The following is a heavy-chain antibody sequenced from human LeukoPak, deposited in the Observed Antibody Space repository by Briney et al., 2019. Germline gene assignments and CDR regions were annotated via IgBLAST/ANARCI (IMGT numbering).Heavy chain of an antibody. CDR2: IYYSGST. Sequence: SETLSLTCTVSGGSISSYYWSWIRQPPGKELEWIGYIYYSGSTNYNPSLKSRVTISVDTSKNQFSLKLSSVTAADTAVYYCARIMSIADRPGRFDYWGQGTLVTVSS. CDR3: ARIMSIADRPGRFDY. J-gene: IGHJ4*02. CDR1: GGSISSYY. V-gene: IGHV4-59*08. D-gene: IGHD6-6*01.